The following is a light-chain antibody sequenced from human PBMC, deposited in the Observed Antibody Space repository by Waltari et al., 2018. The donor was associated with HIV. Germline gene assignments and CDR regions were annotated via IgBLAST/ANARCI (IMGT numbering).Light chain of an antibody. V-gene: IGLV2-23*02. CDR3: SSYAGGHSWV. Sequence: QSALTQPASVSGSPGQSIAISCTGTSRNVGTYNLVSWYQHHPGKSPRLLIYEVSQRPSGISNRFSGSKSGNTASLIISGLQAEDEADYYCSSYAGGHSWVFGGGTKLTVL. J-gene: IGLJ3*02. CDR1: SRNVGTYNL. CDR2: EVS.